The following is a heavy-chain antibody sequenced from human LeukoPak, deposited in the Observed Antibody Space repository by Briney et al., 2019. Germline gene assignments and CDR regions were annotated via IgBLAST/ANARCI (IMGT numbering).Heavy chain of an antibody. CDR2: INPNSGGT. J-gene: IGHJ4*02. D-gene: IGHD5-12*01. V-gene: IGHV1-2*02. CDR3: ARALNSYSGYDGDY. CDR1: GYTFTGYY. Sequence: VASVKVSCKASGYTFTGYYMHWVRQAPGQGLEWMGWINPNSGGTNYAQKFQGRVTMTRDTSISTAYMELSRLRSDDTAVYYCARALNSYSGYDGDYWGQGTLVTVSS.